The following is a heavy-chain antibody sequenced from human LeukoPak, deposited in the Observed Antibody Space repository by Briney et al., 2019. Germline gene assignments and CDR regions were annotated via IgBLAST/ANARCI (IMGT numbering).Heavy chain of an antibody. D-gene: IGHD3-3*01. CDR2: IWYDGSNK. CDR3: ARLQYYDFWSGYVY. V-gene: IGHV3-33*01. Sequence: GGSLRLSCAASGFTFSSYGMHWVRQAPGKGLEWVAVIWYDGSNKYYADSVKGRFTISRDNSKNTLYLQMNSLRAEDTAVYYCARLQYYDFWSGYVYWGQGTLVTVSS. J-gene: IGHJ4*02. CDR1: GFTFSSYG.